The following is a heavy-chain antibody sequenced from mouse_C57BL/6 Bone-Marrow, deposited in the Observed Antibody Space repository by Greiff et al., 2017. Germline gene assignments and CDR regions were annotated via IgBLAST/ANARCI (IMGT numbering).Heavy chain of an antibody. D-gene: IGHD2-12*01. V-gene: IGHV4-1*01. CDR2: INPDSSTI. CDR3: ARQDRYEEGFAY. J-gene: IGHJ3*01. Sequence: CAPGGVDFSRYWMSWVRRAPGKGLEWIGEINPDSSTINYAPSLKDKFIISRDNAKNTLYLQMSKVRSEDTALYYCARQDRYEEGFAYWGQGTLVTVSA. CDR1: GVDFSRYW.